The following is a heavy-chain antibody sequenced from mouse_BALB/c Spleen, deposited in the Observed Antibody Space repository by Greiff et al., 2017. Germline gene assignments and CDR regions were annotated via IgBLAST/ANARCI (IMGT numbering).Heavy chain of an antibody. J-gene: IGHJ2*01. D-gene: IGHD1-1*01. CDR1: GYTFTSYW. Sequence: VQLQQPGAELVRPGASVKLSCKASGYTFTSYWINWVKQRPGQGLEWIGNIYPSDSYTNYNQKFKDKATLTVDKSSSTAYMQLSSPTSEDSAVYYCTRRRPDYYAFDYWGQGTTLTVSS. CDR2: IYPSDSYT. CDR3: TRRRPDYYAFDY. V-gene: IGHV1-69*02.